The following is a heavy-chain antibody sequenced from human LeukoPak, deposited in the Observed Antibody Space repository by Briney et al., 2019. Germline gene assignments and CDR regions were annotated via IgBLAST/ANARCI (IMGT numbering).Heavy chain of an antibody. J-gene: IGHJ3*02. V-gene: IGHV5-51*01. CDR1: GSIFTSYW. D-gene: IGHD4-23*01. Sequence: PGVSLQISCEGAGSIFTSYWIGWGRQVPGKGLEWMGIIYPGDSDNRYSPSFQGQVTISADKSISTAYLQWSSLKASDTAMYYCARASRWQDAFDIWGQGTMVTVSS. CDR3: ARASRWQDAFDI. CDR2: IYPGDSDN.